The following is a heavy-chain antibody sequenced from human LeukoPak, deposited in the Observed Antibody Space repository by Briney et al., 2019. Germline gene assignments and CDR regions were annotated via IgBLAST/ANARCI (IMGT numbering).Heavy chain of an antibody. J-gene: IGHJ4*02. CDR2: IRSKANSYAT. CDR3: TSPHYYDSSGRGGY. D-gene: IGHD3-22*01. Sequence: GGSLRLSCAASGFTFSGSAMHWVRHASGKGLEWVGRIRSKANSYATAYAASVKGRFTISRDDSKNTAYLQMNSLKTEDTAVYYCTSPHYYDSSGRGGYWGQGTLVSVSS. V-gene: IGHV3-73*01. CDR1: GFTFSGSA.